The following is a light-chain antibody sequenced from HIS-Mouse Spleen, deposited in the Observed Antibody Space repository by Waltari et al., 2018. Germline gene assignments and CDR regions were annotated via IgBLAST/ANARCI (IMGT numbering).Light chain of an antibody. Sequence: QSALTQPRSVSGSPGQSVTISCPGTSIDVGGYNYVSWYQQHPGKAPKLMIYDVSKRPSGVPDRFSGSKSGNTASLTISGLQAEDEADYYCCSYAGSYTFEVVFGGGTKLTVL. CDR1: SIDVGGYNY. CDR2: DVS. CDR3: CSYAGSYTFEVV. V-gene: IGLV2-11*01. J-gene: IGLJ2*01.